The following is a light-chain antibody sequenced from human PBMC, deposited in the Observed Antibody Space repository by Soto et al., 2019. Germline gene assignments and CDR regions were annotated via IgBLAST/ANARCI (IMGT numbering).Light chain of an antibody. V-gene: IGKV1-9*01. CDR2: AAS. CDR3: QQLNSYPPWT. J-gene: IGKJ1*01. CDR1: QGISSY. Sequence: DIQLTQSPSFLSASVGDRVTITCRASQGISSYLAWYQQKPGKAPKLLIYAASTLQSGVPSRFSGSGSGTEFTPTISSPLPEDFATYYCQQLNSYPPWTFGQGTKVEIK.